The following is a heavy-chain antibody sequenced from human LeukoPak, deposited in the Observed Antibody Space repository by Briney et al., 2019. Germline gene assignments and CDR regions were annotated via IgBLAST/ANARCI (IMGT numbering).Heavy chain of an antibody. Sequence: ASVKVSCKASGYTFTSYGISWVRQAPGQGLEWMGWISDYNGNTNYAQKLQGRVTMTTDTSTSTAYMELRSLRSDDTAVYYCARDDALVATGSFDYWGQGTLVTVSS. D-gene: IGHD5-12*01. CDR3: ARDDALVATGSFDY. V-gene: IGHV1-18*01. CDR2: ISDYNGNT. J-gene: IGHJ4*02. CDR1: GYTFTSYG.